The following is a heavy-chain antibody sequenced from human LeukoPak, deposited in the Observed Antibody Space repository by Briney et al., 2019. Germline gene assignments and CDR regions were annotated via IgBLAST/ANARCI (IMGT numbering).Heavy chain of an antibody. CDR2: ISYDGSDK. CDR3: ARGPRVVSGWYLSTYYYYYMDV. CDR1: AFTFSSYG. J-gene: IGHJ6*03. Sequence: GGSLRLSCAASAFTFSSYGMHWVRQAPGKGLEWVAVISYDGSDKYYADSVKGRFTISRDNSKNTLYLQMNSLRAEDTAVYYCARGPRVVSGWYLSTYYYYYMDVWGKGTTVTVSS. V-gene: IGHV3-30*03. D-gene: IGHD6-19*01.